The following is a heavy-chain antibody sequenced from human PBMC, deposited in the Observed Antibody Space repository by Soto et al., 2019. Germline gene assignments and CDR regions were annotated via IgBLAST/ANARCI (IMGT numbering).Heavy chain of an antibody. CDR3: ARGLKGSIVVVPPYYYYYMDV. CDR1: GGSFSGYY. Sequence: SETLSLTCAVYGGSFSGYYWSWIRQPPGKGLEWIGEINHSGSTNYNPSLKSRVTISVDTSKNQFSLKLSSVTAADTAVYYCARGLKGSIVVVPPYYYYYMDVWGKGTTVTVSS. J-gene: IGHJ6*03. D-gene: IGHD2-2*01. V-gene: IGHV4-34*01. CDR2: INHSGST.